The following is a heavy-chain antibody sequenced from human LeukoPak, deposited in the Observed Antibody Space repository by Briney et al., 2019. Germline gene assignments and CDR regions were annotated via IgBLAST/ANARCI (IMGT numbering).Heavy chain of an antibody. J-gene: IGHJ4*02. Sequence: WGSLRLSCAASGFTFSITWMHWVRQFPGQGLVWVARITSDGTTTSYAESVEGRFTIFRDNAKNTLYLQMNSLRAEDTAVYYCARDWYHVIDQWGQGTLVTVSS. CDR1: GFTFSITW. V-gene: IGHV3-74*03. CDR2: ITSDGTTT. CDR3: ARDWYHVIDQ. D-gene: IGHD2-2*01.